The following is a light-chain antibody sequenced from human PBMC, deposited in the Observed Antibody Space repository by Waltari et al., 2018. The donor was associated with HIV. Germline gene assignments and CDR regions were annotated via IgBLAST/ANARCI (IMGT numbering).Light chain of an antibody. CDR1: QSLLHSVGNNY. CDR2: LGS. J-gene: IGKJ5*01. V-gene: IGKV2-28*01. Sequence: DIVMIQSPLSLPVTPGEPASISCRSSQSLLHSVGNNYLEWYVQKPGQSQQLLIHLGSNRASGVPDMCSGSGSGTHFILKISKVEAEDLGIFFCMQSLQTPTFGQGTRLDI. CDR3: MQSLQTPT.